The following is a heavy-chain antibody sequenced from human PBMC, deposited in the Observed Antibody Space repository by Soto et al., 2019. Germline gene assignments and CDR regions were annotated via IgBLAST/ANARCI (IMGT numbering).Heavy chain of an antibody. V-gene: IGHV3-48*01. D-gene: IGHD1-26*01. CDR2: ISVSTNVI. CDR1: GFAFSSYN. CDR3: XXXSGSHSVYFDN. Sequence: EVQLMESGGGLVQPGGSLRLSCAASGFAFSSYNFNWVRQAPGKGLEWVSYISVSTNVIYYADSVRGRFTISRDNAKNSLYLQINSLRXXDXXXYXXXXXSGSHSVYFDNWGQGTLVTVSS. J-gene: IGHJ4*02.